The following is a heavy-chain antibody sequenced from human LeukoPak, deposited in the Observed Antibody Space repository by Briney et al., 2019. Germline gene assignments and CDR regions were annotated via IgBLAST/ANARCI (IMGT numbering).Heavy chain of an antibody. J-gene: IGHJ6*03. D-gene: IGHD2-2*01. Sequence: GGSLRLSCAASGFTVSSNYMSWVRQAPGKGLEWVSVIYSGGSTYYADSVKGRFTISRDNSKNTLYLKMNSLRAEDTAVYYCASGLDIVVVPAAPYYYYMDVWGKGTTVTVSS. CDR1: GFTVSSNY. V-gene: IGHV3-53*01. CDR2: IYSGGST. CDR3: ASGLDIVVVPAAPYYYYMDV.